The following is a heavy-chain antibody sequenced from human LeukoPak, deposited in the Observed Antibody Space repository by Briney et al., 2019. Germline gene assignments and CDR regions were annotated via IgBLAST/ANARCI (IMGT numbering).Heavy chain of an antibody. Sequence: SVKVSCKASGGTFSSYAISWVRQAPGQGLEWMGGIIPIFGTANYAQKFQGRVTITADESTSTAYMELSSLRSEDTAVCYCARVGEMATEIDYWGQGTLVTVSS. V-gene: IGHV1-69*13. D-gene: IGHD5-24*01. CDR2: IIPIFGTA. CDR3: ARVGEMATEIDY. CDR1: GGTFSSYA. J-gene: IGHJ4*02.